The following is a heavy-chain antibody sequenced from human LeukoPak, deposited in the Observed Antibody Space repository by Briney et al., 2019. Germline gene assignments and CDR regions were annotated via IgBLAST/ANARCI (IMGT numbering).Heavy chain of an antibody. CDR3: ARDKAVTTELAQYFHH. D-gene: IGHD4-11*01. J-gene: IGHJ1*01. CDR1: GYTFTNYG. CDR2: ISGYNGYT. V-gene: IGHV1-18*01. Sequence: ASVKVSCKASGYTFTNYGVSWVRQAPGQGLEWMGWISGYNGYTNYAQKFQFRVTMTTDTSTSTAYMELRSLTSDDTAVYYCARDKAVTTELAQYFHHWGQGTLVTVSS.